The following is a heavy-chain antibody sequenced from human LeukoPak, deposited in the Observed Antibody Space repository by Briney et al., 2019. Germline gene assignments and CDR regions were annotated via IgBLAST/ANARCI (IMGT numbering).Heavy chain of an antibody. D-gene: IGHD3-16*02. Sequence: PSETLSLICTVSGGSISSTGYYWGWVRQPPGKGLEWIASIYYSGSTYYSPSLKSRVTISVDTSKNHFSLRLSSMTAADTAVYYCARHSRNTFGVVVVPYYFDYWGQGTLVTVSS. CDR3: ARHSRNTFGVVVVPYYFDY. J-gene: IGHJ4*02. CDR1: GGSISSTGYY. V-gene: IGHV4-39*01. CDR2: IYYSGST.